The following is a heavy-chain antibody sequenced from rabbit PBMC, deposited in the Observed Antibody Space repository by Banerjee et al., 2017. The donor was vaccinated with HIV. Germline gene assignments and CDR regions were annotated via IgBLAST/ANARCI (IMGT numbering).Heavy chain of an antibody. CDR2: IDPVFGST. CDR3: ARDPYYTYGYGGYPYGYYGMDL. CDR1: GFDFSSYG. Sequence: QEQLVESGGGLVQPGGSLKLSCKASGFDFSSYGVSWVRQAPGKGLEWIGYIDPVFGSTCYASWVNGRFPISSHNAQNTLYLQLNSLTAADTATYFCARDPYYTYGYGGYPYGYYGMDLWGPGTLVTGS. D-gene: IGHD6-1*01. J-gene: IGHJ6*01. V-gene: IGHV1S47*01.